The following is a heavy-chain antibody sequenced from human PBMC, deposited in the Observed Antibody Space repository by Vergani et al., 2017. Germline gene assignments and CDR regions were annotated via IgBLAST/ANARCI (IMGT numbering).Heavy chain of an antibody. CDR3: ARIAGSTSCFDAFDI. D-gene: IGHD2-2*01. Sequence: QVRLQESGPGLVKPSETLSLTCSVSGGSMSGYYWSWIRQPPGKGLEWIGYIYYSGSTYYNPSLKSRVTISVDTSKNQFSLKLSSVTAADTAVYYCARIAGSTSCFDAFDIWGQGTMVTVSS. V-gene: IGHV4-59*06. CDR1: GGSMSGYY. CDR2: IYYSGST. J-gene: IGHJ3*02.